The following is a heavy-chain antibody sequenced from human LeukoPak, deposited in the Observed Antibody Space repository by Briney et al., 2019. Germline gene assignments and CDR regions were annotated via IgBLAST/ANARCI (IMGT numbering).Heavy chain of an antibody. J-gene: IGHJ6*03. V-gene: IGHV3-23*01. Sequence: GGSLRLSCAASGFSFSNFAMNWVRLAPGKGLEWVSSISGSGGNTYYADSVNGRVTISRDNSMATLYLHINGLRVEDTAKYFCAXXGXXGYHYYYYHMDAWGKGTTVTVSS. CDR1: GFSFSNFA. D-gene: IGHD2-2*01. CDR2: ISGSGGNT. CDR3: AXXGXXGYHYYYYHMDA.